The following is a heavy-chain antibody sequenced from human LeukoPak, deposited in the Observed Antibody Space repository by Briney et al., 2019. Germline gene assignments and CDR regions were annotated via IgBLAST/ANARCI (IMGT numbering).Heavy chain of an antibody. CDR2: IYYSGSI. CDR3: AITPQNSSGWSDY. Sequence: PPDTLSLTCAVSGYSISSSNWWGWIRQPPGKGLEWIGYIYYSGSIYYNPSLKSRVTMSVDTSKNQFSLKLSSVTAVDTAVYYCAITPQNSSGWSDYWGQGTLVTVSS. V-gene: IGHV4-28*05. D-gene: IGHD6-19*01. J-gene: IGHJ4*02. CDR1: GYSISSSNW.